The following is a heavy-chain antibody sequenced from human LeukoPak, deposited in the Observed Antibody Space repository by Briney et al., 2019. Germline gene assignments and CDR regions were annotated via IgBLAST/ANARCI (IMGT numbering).Heavy chain of an antibody. V-gene: IGHV3-30*04. Sequence: PGGSLRLSCAASGFTFSSYAMHWVRQAPGKGLEWVAVISYDGSNKYYADSVKGRFTISRDNSKNTLYLQMNSLRAEDTAVYYCARDRHYYDSSTIDYWGQGTLVTVSS. CDR1: GFTFSSYA. D-gene: IGHD3-22*01. CDR2: ISYDGSNK. CDR3: ARDRHYYDSSTIDY. J-gene: IGHJ4*02.